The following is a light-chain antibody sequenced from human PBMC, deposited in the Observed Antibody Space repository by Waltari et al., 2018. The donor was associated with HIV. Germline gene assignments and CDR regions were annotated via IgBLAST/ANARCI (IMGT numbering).Light chain of an antibody. CDR2: RNN. Sequence: QSVLTQPPSASGTPGQRVTISCSGSSSTIGSNYVYWYQQLPGTAPKLLIYRNNQRPSGVPDRCSGSKSGTSASLAISGLRSEDEADYYCAAWDDSLSGWVFGGGTKLTVL. CDR1: SSTIGSNY. V-gene: IGLV1-47*01. J-gene: IGLJ3*02. CDR3: AAWDDSLSGWV.